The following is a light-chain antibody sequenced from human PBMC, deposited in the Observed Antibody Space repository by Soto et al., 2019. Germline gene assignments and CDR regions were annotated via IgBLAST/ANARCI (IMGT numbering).Light chain of an antibody. CDR3: RQHTTRPPVT. Sequence: EIVLKQSPATLSVSPGERATLACKASQSVSNSLAWYQQKPGQAHRLLIYGASTRANGIPARFSGSGSGADFTLTIISLEPEDFSTYYYRQHTTRPPVTFGQGTLLEI. CDR1: QSVSNS. CDR2: GAS. V-gene: IGKV3-15*01. J-gene: IGKJ5*01.